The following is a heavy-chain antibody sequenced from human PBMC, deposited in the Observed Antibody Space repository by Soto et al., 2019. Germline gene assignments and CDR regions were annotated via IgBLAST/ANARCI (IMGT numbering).Heavy chain of an antibody. CDR2: ISGSGGST. Sequence: GGSLRLSCAASGFTFISYAMSWVRQAPGQGLAWVSAISGSGGSTYYADSVKGRFTISRDNSKNTLYLQMNSLRAEDTAVYYCAKEGRYYDFWSGQPTYYYYGMDVWGQGTTVTVSS. J-gene: IGHJ6*02. CDR3: AKEGRYYDFWSGQPTYYYYGMDV. D-gene: IGHD3-3*01. V-gene: IGHV3-23*01. CDR1: GFTFISYA.